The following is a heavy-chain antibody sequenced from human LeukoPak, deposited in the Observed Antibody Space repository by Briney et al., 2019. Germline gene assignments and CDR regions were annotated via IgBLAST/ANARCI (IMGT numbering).Heavy chain of an antibody. CDR3: VREAATSHYDSSGYYRQTEVFDV. CDR1: GGSFSGYY. V-gene: IGHV4-34*01. D-gene: IGHD3-22*01. Sequence: SETLSLTCAVYGGSFSGYYWSWIRQPPGKGLGWIGEINHSGSTNYNPSLKSRVTISVDTSKNQFSLKLSSVTAADTALYYCVREAATSHYDSSGYYRQTEVFDVWGQGTMVTVSS. CDR2: INHSGST. J-gene: IGHJ3*01.